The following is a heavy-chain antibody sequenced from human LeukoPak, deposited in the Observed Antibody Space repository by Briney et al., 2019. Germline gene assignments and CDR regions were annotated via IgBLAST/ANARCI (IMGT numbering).Heavy chain of an antibody. CDR3: ARYPRGVGYMDV. J-gene: IGHJ6*03. V-gene: IGHV3-20*04. CDR2: ISWNGGRT. CDR1: GFTFEDYG. Sequence: PGGSLRLSCAGSGFTFEDYGMSWFRQVAGKGLEWVSGISWNGGRTGYPDSLKGRFTVSRDNARNSLYLQINNLRAEDTALYYCARYPRGVGYMDVWGKGTMVTVSS. D-gene: IGHD3-10*01.